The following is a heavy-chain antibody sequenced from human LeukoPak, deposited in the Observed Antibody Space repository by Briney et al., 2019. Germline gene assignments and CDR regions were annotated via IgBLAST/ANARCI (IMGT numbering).Heavy chain of an antibody. J-gene: IGHJ4*02. D-gene: IGHD5-18*01. CDR3: ARESFHTATVPDY. CDR1: GYTFTGYY. V-gene: IGHV1-2*02. CDR2: INPNSGGT. Sequence: ASVKVSCKASGYTFTGYYMHWVRQAPGQGLEWMGWINPNSGGTNYAQKFQGRVTMTRDTSISTAYMELSRLRSDDTAVYYCARESFHTATVPDYWGQGTLVTVSS.